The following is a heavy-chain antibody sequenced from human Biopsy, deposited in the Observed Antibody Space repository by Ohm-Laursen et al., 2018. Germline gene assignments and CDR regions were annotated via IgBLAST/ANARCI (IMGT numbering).Heavy chain of an antibody. D-gene: IGHD3-22*01. V-gene: IGHV4-61*03. CDR1: GGSIGGSGYY. CDR2: IYYTGST. Sequence: SETLSLTCTVSGGSIGGSGYYWSWIRQPPGKGLEWIGYIYYTGSTDYNPSLQSRVTISVDTSKNHFSLRLRSVTPADTAIYYCARDRGFYSDRTVPGYFDLWGRGTLVTVSS. CDR3: ARDRGFYSDRTVPGYFDL. J-gene: IGHJ2*01.